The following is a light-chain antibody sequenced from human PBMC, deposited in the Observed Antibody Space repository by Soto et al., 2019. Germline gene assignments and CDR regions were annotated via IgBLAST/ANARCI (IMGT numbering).Light chain of an antibody. Sequence: QSVLTQPPSVSAAPGQRVTISCSGTSSNVGDNFVSWYQQPPEAAPKLLIYDNHKRPSGITDRFSGSKSGTSATLGITGLQTGGEADYYCATWDGSLSVVVFGGGTKLTVL. CDR1: SSNVGDNF. CDR3: ATWDGSLSVVV. J-gene: IGLJ3*02. CDR2: DNH. V-gene: IGLV1-51*01.